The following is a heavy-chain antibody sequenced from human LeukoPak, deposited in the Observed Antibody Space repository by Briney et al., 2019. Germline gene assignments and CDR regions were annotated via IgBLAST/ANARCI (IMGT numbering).Heavy chain of an antibody. CDR3: AKPGYCTNGVCSQFDY. Sequence: PGGSLRLSFAASGFTFSYYAMHWVRQAPGKGLDWVAVISRDGSNEYYADSVKGRFTISRDNSKNTLYLQMNSLRAEDTAVYYCAKPGYCTNGVCSQFDYWGQGTLVTVSS. CDR2: ISRDGSNE. J-gene: IGHJ4*02. D-gene: IGHD2-8*01. CDR1: GFTFSYYA. V-gene: IGHV3-30-3*02.